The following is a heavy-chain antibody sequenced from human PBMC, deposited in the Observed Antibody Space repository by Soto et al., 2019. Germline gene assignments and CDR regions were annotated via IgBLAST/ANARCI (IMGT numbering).Heavy chain of an antibody. J-gene: IGHJ4*02. CDR1: GFTFSSYG. CDR2: ISYDGSNK. V-gene: IGHV3-30*18. D-gene: IGHD6-6*01. Sequence: QVQLVESGGGVVQPGRSLRLSCAASGFTFSSYGMHWVRQAPGKGLEWVAVISYDGSNKYYADSVKGRFTISRDNSKNTLYLQMNSLRAEDTAVYYCAKGVVGSSEPLFDYWGQGTLVTVSS. CDR3: AKGVVGSSEPLFDY.